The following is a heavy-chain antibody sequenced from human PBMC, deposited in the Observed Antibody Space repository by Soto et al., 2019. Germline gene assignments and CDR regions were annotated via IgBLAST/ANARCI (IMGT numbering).Heavy chain of an antibody. V-gene: IGHV4-59*01. CDR1: GGSISNYY. CDR2: IYSSGST. J-gene: IGHJ4*02. Sequence: SETLSLTCTVSGGSISNYYWNWLRQSPGKGLEWIGYIYSSGSTHYNPSLQKRVTISIDTSKNQVSLKVNSVTAADTAVYYCARDHPHSYGVYYFDYWGQGTPVTVSS. CDR3: ARDHPHSYGVYYFDY. D-gene: IGHD5-18*01.